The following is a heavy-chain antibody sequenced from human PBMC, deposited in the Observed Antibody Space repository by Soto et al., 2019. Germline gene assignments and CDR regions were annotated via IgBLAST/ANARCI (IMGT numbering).Heavy chain of an antibody. CDR3: ARPSGYGNNWFDP. V-gene: IGHV1-3*01. J-gene: IGHJ5*02. Sequence: GASVKVSCKASGYTFTSYAMHWVRQAPGQRLEWMGWINAGNGNTKYSQKFQGRVTITRDTSASTAYMELSSLRSEDTAVYYCARPSGYGNNWFDPWGQGTLVTVSS. CDR1: GYTFTSYA. CDR2: INAGNGNT. D-gene: IGHD5-12*01.